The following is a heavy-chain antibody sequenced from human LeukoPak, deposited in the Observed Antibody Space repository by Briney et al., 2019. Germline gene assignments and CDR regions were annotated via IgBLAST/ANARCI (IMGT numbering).Heavy chain of an antibody. D-gene: IGHD6-6*01. CDR1: GYTFTGYY. CDR2: INPNSGGT. Sequence: GASVKVSCKASGYTFTGYYMHWVRQAPGQGLEWMGWINPNSGGTNYAQKFQGRVTITRDTSISTAYMELSRLRSDDTAVYYCARALMSSIAARSVDYWGQGTLVTVSS. CDR3: ARALMSSIAARSVDY. J-gene: IGHJ4*02. V-gene: IGHV1-2*02.